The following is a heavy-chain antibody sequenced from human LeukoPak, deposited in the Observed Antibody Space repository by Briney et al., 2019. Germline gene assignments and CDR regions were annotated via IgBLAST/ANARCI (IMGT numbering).Heavy chain of an antibody. Sequence: ASVKVSCKASGYTFTGYYMHWVRQAPGQGLEWMGRINPNSGGTNYAQKFQGRVTMTRDTSINTAYMELSRLRSDDTAVYYCARETSITGTTSVAWGQGTLVTVSS. J-gene: IGHJ4*02. CDR1: GYTFTGYY. CDR2: INPNSGGT. CDR3: ARETSITGTTSVA. D-gene: IGHD1-20*01. V-gene: IGHV1-2*06.